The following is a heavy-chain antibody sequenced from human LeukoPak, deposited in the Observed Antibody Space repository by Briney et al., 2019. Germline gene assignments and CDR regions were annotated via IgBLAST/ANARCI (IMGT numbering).Heavy chain of an antibody. J-gene: IGHJ4*02. D-gene: IGHD3-10*01. Sequence: SKTLSLTCTVSGGSISSHYWSWIRQPPGKGLHSIGEINHSGGINYNPSLKTRVTISVDTSKNQFSLKLNSVTAADTAVYYCARRDYSGSGSYYNGWGQGTLVTVSS. CDR1: GGSISSHY. V-gene: IGHV4-34*01. CDR3: ARRDYSGSGSYYNG. CDR2: INHSGGI.